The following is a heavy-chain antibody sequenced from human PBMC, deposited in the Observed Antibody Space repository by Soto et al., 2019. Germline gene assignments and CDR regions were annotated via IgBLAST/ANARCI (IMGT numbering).Heavy chain of an antibody. CDR2: ISAYNGNT. V-gene: IGHV1-18*01. CDR3: PSDFRPYYDILTGYYHPLGDWFDP. Sequence: QVQLVQSGAEVKKPGASVKVSCKASGYTFTSYGISWVRQAPGQGLEWMGWISAYNGNTNYAQKLQGRVTMTTDTSTSTAYMELRSLRSDDTAVYYCPSDFRPYYDILTGYYHPLGDWFDPWGQGTLVTVSS. D-gene: IGHD3-9*01. J-gene: IGHJ5*02. CDR1: GYTFTSYG.